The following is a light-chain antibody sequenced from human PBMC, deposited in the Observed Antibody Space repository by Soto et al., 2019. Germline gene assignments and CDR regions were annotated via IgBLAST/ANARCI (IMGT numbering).Light chain of an antibody. CDR2: GAF. J-gene: IGKJ4*01. Sequence: EIVMTHSPATLSVSPGERVTLSCRASQSVSSNLAWYQQKPGQAPRLLIYGAFTRATGIPARFSGSGSGTEFTLTISGLQSEDFAVYYCQQYKNWPPLTFGGGTKVEIK. CDR1: QSVSSN. CDR3: QQYKNWPPLT. V-gene: IGKV3-15*01.